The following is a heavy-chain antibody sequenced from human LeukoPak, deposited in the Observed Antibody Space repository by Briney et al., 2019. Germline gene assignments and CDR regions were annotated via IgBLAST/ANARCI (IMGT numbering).Heavy chain of an antibody. CDR2: ISYSGDTI. CDR1: EFTFSDYY. CDR3: AREQGDGYNQFDY. Sequence: PGGSLRLSCAASEFTFSDYYMSWIRQAPGKGLEWVSYISYSGDTIYYADSVKGRFTVSRDNSKNTLYLQMNSLRAEDTAVYYCAREQGDGYNQFDYWGQGTLVTVSS. D-gene: IGHD5-24*01. J-gene: IGHJ4*02. V-gene: IGHV3-11*04.